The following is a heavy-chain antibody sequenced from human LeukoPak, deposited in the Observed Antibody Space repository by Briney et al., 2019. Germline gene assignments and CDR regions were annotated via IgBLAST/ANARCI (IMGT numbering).Heavy chain of an antibody. CDR2: IYHSGST. D-gene: IGHD5-18*01. Sequence: PSETLSLTCAVSGGSISSGGYSWSWIRQPPGKGLEWIGYIYHSGSTYYNPSLKSRVTISVDRSKNQFSLKLSSVTAADTAIYYCARNQYSYGTNWFDPWGQGTLVTVSS. CDR3: ARNQYSYGTNWFDP. CDR1: GGSISSGGYS. V-gene: IGHV4-30-2*01. J-gene: IGHJ5*02.